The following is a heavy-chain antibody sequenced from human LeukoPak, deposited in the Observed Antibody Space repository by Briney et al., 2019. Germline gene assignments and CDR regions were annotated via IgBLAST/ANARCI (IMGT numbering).Heavy chain of an antibody. CDR2: IKQDGSEK. CDR1: GFTFSSYW. J-gene: IGHJ3*02. D-gene: IGHD2-21*02. V-gene: IGHV3-7*01. CDR3: ARGTAAGGSDAFDI. Sequence: GGSLRLSCAASGFTFSSYWRSWVRQAPGKGLEWVANIKQDGSEKYYVDSVKGRFTISRDNAKNSLYLQMNSLRAEDTAVYYCARGTAAGGSDAFDIWGQGTMVTVSS.